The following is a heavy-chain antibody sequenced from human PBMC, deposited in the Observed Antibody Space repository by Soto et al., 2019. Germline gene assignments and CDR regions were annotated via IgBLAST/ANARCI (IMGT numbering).Heavy chain of an antibody. J-gene: IGHJ3*02. CDR1: GGTFSSYA. CDR2: IIPIFGTA. Sequence: SVKVSCKASGGTFSSYAISWVRQAPGQVLEWMGVIIPIFGTANYAQKFQGRVTITADESTSTAYMELSSLRSEDTAVYYCARAPTTVVLRGAFDIWGQGTMVTVSS. D-gene: IGHD4-17*01. V-gene: IGHV1-69*13. CDR3: ARAPTTVVLRGAFDI.